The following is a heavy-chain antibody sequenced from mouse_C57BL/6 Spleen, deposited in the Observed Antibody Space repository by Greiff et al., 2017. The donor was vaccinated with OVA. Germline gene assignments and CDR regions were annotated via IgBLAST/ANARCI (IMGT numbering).Heavy chain of an antibody. CDR2: IRLKSDNYAT. V-gene: IGHV6-3*01. Sequence: DVMLVESGGGLVQPGGSMKLSCVASGFTFSNYWMNWVRQSPEKGLEWVAQIRLKSDNYATHYAESVKGRFTISRDDSKSSVYLQMNNLRAEDTGIYYCTRDYDYDEDFFAYWGQGTLVTVSA. J-gene: IGHJ3*01. CDR3: TRDYDYDEDFFAY. D-gene: IGHD2-4*01. CDR1: GFTFSNYW.